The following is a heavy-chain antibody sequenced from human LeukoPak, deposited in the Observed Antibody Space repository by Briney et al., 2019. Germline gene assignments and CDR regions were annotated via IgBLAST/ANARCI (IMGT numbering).Heavy chain of an antibody. CDR2: IYSDGTT. J-gene: IGHJ4*02. D-gene: IGHD5-24*01. V-gene: IGHV3-53*01. CDR3: ARSRDGYKRFDS. Sequence: PGGSLRLSCAASGFTFSSYSMSWVRQTPGKGLEWVSVIYSDGTTYYADSVKGRFTISRDDSKNILYLQMNNLRAEDTAVYFCARSRDGYKRFDSWGQGTLVTVSS. CDR1: GFTFSSYS.